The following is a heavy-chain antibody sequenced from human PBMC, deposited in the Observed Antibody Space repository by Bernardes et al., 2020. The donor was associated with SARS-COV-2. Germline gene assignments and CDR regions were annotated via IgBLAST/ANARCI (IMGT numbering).Heavy chain of an antibody. V-gene: IGHV4-39*01. J-gene: IGHJ4*02. CDR2: ISFSCGT. CDR1: GDTKSSQTSL. CDR3: AKQIDSWHIVVVVSVPRGETFYFES. Sequence: PELLSFTRIVTGDTKSSQTSLRRSTRQTPAKGLHRSGRISFSCGTDFTLPSNRRVTVTVCTSKRQFSLKLSSVTAADTAVYFCAKQIDSWHIVVVVSVPRGETFYFESWGQGALVTVSS. D-gene: IGHD2-21*01.